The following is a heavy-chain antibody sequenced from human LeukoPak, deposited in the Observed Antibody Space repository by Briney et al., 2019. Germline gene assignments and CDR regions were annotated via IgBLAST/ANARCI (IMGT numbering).Heavy chain of an antibody. CDR2: IIPIFGTA. CDR3: ARVQITMMPPEYYFDY. D-gene: IGHD3-22*01. CDR1: GGTFSSYA. J-gene: IGHJ4*02. V-gene: IGHV1-69*01. Sequence: SVKVSCKASGGTFSSYAISWVRQAPGQGLEWMGGIIPIFGTANYAQKFQGRVTITADESTSTAYMKLSSLRSEDTAVYYCARVQITMMPPEYYFDYWGQGTLVTVPS.